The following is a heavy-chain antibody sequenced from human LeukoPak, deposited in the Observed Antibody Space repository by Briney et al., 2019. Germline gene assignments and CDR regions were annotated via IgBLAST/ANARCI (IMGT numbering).Heavy chain of an antibody. CDR2: INPNSGGT. V-gene: IGHV1-2*02. Sequence: ASVKVSCKASGYTFTGYYMHWVRQAPGQGLEWMGWINPNSGGTDYAQKFQGRVTMTRDTSISTTYMELSRLRSDDTAVYYCARARWLQSDFDYWGQGTLVTVSS. J-gene: IGHJ4*02. CDR1: GYTFTGYY. D-gene: IGHD5-24*01. CDR3: ARARWLQSDFDY.